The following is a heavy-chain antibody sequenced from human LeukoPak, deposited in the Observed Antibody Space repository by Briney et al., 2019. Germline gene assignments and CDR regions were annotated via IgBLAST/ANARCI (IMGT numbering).Heavy chain of an antibody. V-gene: IGHV3-7*01. Sequence: PGGSLRLSCAASGFAFSSSWMSWVRQAPGKGLEWVANIKQDGSETYYVDSLKGRFTVSRDNAKNSVYLQMNNLRAEDTAVYYCARRASGYCITTSCPDTYYYYYYMDVWGKGTTVTVSS. CDR3: ARRASGYCITTSCPDTYYYYYYMDV. J-gene: IGHJ6*03. CDR2: IKQDGSET. CDR1: GFAFSSSW. D-gene: IGHD2-2*01.